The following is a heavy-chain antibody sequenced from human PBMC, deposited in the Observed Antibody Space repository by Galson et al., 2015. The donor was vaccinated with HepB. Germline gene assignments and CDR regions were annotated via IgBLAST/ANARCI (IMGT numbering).Heavy chain of an antibody. CDR3: ARSSSSWFLYYFDY. Sequence: SLRLSCAASGFTFSSYWMSWVRQAPGKGLEWVANIKQDGSEKYYVDSVKGRFTISRDNAKNSLYLQMNSLRAEDTAVYYCARSSSSWFLYYFDYWGQGTLVTVSS. CDR1: GFTFSSYW. V-gene: IGHV3-7*03. D-gene: IGHD6-13*01. CDR2: IKQDGSEK. J-gene: IGHJ4*02.